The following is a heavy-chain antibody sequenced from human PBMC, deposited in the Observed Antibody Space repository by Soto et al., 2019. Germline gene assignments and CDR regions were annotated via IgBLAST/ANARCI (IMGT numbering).Heavy chain of an antibody. CDR1: GFIFSDSA. CDR3: TRGIDVWTDYPMSYRDY. Sequence: EVQLVESGGGLVQPGGSLKLSCAASGFIFSDSALHWVRQASGKGLEWVGRIRRNANNYATTYAASSEGRFAISRDASKNTAYLQMNSLQTEETAIYYWTRGIDVWTDYPMSYRDYWGQGTLVTVSS. D-gene: IGHD3-3*01. J-gene: IGHJ4*02. CDR2: IRRNANNYAT. V-gene: IGHV3-73*02.